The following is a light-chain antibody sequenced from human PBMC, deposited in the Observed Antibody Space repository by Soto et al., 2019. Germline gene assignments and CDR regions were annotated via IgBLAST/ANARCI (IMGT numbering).Light chain of an antibody. J-gene: IGKJ4*01. Sequence: DIPMTPSPSSLSASVGDRVTITCRASQSISSYLNWYQQKPGKAPKLLIYAASSLQSGVPSRFSGSGSGTDFTLTISRLQPEDFATYYCQQSYSTPLTFGGGNKVEIK. CDR3: QQSYSTPLT. CDR2: AAS. V-gene: IGKV1-39*01. CDR1: QSISSY.